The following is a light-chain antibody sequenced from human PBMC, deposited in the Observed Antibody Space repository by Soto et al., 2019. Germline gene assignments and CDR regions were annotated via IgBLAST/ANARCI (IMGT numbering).Light chain of an antibody. Sequence: DIVLTQSPATLSLSPRGRGTLSCRASQSVKNYLAWYQQKPGQAPRLLIYDTSDRATGIPARFTGSGSGTDFTLTIRSMKSEDFAVYYCQQYDDWPSFRQGTRLENK. CDR2: DTS. V-gene: IGKV3-11*01. CDR1: QSVKNY. J-gene: IGKJ5*01. CDR3: QQYDDWPS.